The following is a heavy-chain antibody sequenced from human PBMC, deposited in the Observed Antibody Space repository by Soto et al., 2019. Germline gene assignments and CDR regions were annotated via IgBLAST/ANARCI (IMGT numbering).Heavy chain of an antibody. CDR1: GFTFSSYG. J-gene: IGHJ4*02. CDR2: IWYDGSNK. V-gene: IGHV3-33*01. CDR3: ARDPVPKIPFDYDFWSDGNPTTERRRDY. Sequence: GGSLRLSCAASGFTFSSYGMHWVRQAPGKGLEWVAVIWYDGSNKYYADSVKGRFTISRDNSKNTLYLQMNSLRAEDTAVYYCARDPVPKIPFDYDFWSDGNPTTERRRDYWGQGTLVTVSS. D-gene: IGHD3-3*01.